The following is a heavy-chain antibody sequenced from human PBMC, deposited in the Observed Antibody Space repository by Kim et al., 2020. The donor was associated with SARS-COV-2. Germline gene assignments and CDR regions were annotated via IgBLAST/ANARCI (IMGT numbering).Heavy chain of an antibody. CDR1: GFTFSSYG. Sequence: GGSLRLSCAASGFTFSSYGMHWVRQAPGKGLEWVAVISYDGSNKYYADSVKGRFTISRDNSKNTLYLQMNSLRAEDTAVYYCAKALGVGATRRNAFDIWG. J-gene: IGHJ3*02. D-gene: IGHD1-26*01. V-gene: IGHV3-30*18. CDR3: AKALGVGATRRNAFDI. CDR2: ISYDGSNK.